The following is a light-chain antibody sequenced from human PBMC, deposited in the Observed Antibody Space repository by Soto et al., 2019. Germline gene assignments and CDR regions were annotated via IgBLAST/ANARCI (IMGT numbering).Light chain of an antibody. V-gene: IGKV3-15*01. CDR2: GAS. Sequence: ETVMTQSPATLSVSLGERATVSCRASQSVRSKVAWYQQRPGQAPRLLIYGASTRATGIPARFSGSGSGTEFTLTISSLQSEDFAVYYCQQYNDWWTFGQGTKVDI. CDR3: QQYNDWWT. J-gene: IGKJ1*01. CDR1: QSVRSK.